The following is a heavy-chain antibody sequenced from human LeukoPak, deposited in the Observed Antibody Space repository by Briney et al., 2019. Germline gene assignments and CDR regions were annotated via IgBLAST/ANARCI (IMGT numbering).Heavy chain of an antibody. J-gene: IGHJ4*02. CDR1: GFTFDDYA. Sequence: GGSLRLSCAASGFTFDDYAMHWVRQAPGKGLEWVSLISADGHNTYYADSVKGRFTVSRDNSNSSLYLQLNSLKSEDTAFYFCTRVGRSGWYFYYFAFWGQGSLAT. V-gene: IGHV3-43*02. D-gene: IGHD6-19*01. CDR3: TRVGRSGWYFYYFAF. CDR2: ISADGHNT.